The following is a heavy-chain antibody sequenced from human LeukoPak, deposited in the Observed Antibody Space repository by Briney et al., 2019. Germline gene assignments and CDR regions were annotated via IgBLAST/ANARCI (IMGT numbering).Heavy chain of an antibody. D-gene: IGHD3-3*01. V-gene: IGHV3-33*06. CDR2: IWYDGSNK. Sequence: GGSLRLSCAASGFTFSSYGMHWVRQAPGKGLEWVAVIWYDGSNKYYADSVKGRFTISRDNSKNTLYLQMNSLRAEDTAVYYCAKDKIFGVVMPIDYWGQGTLVTVSS. CDR3: AKDKIFGVVMPIDY. CDR1: GFTFSSYG. J-gene: IGHJ4*02.